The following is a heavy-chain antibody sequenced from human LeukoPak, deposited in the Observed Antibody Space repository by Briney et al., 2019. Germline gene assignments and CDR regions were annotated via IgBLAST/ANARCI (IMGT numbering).Heavy chain of an antibody. CDR1: GGTFSSYA. D-gene: IGHD1/OR15-1a*01. J-gene: IGHJ3*02. V-gene: IGHV1-69*13. CDR3: ARDRRREQLHAFDI. Sequence: SVKVSCKASGGTFSSYAISWVRQAPGQGLEWMGGIIPIFGTANYAQKFQGRVTITADESTSTAYMELSSLRSEDTAVYYCARDRRREQLHAFDIWGQGTMVTVSS. CDR2: IIPIFGTA.